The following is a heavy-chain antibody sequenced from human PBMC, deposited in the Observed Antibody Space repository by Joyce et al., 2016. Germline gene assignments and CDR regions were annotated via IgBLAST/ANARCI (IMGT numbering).Heavy chain of an antibody. V-gene: IGHV3-30*18. Sequence: QVQLVESGGGVVQPGRSLRLSCVVSGFTFSNYAMHWVRQAPGKGLEWVAVISDDGSDKHHANSVKGRFSISRDNSRDTLYLQLNSLRTEDTAVYFCAKDLDWNYFDYWGQGTLVTVSS. D-gene: IGHD3-9*01. J-gene: IGHJ4*02. CDR3: AKDLDWNYFDY. CDR1: GFTFSNYA. CDR2: ISDDGSDK.